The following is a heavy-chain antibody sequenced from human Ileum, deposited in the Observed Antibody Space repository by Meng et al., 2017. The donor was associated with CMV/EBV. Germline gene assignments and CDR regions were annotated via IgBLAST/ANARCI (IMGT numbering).Heavy chain of an antibody. D-gene: IGHD6-13*01. V-gene: IGHV3-23*03. J-gene: IGHJ4*02. CDR3: AKDHTSSSWGNLGY. CDR1: GFTFSSYD. Sequence: SCAASGFTFSSYDMSWVRQAPGKGLEWVSVIFSGGSTTYYADSVKGRFTISRDNSKNTLYLQMNSLRAEDTAVYYCAKDHTSSSWGNLGYWGQGTLVTVSS. CDR2: IFSGGSTT.